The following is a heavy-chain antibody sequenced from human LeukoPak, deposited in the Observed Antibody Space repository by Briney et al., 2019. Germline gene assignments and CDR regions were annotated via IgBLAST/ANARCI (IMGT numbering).Heavy chain of an antibody. Sequence: TGGSLTLSCAASIFTLSSYCMIWLRHSPGKALEGVVNIKQDGSEKYYVDSVKGRFTISRDNAKNSLYLQMNRLRAEDTAVYYCARGYYYGSGIFDYWGQGTLVTVSS. V-gene: IGHV3-7*01. CDR1: IFTLSSYC. CDR2: IKQDGSEK. CDR3: ARGYYYGSGIFDY. J-gene: IGHJ4*02. D-gene: IGHD3-10*01.